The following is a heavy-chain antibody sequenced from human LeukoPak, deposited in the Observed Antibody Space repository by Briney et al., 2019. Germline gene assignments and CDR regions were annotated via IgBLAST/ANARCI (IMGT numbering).Heavy chain of an antibody. CDR3: ARDHYSSASIVFDY. J-gene: IGHJ4*02. D-gene: IGHD6-6*01. V-gene: IGHV3-30*04. CDR2: ISYDGSNK. CDR1: GFTFSSYA. Sequence: PGGSLRLSCAASGFTFSSYAMHWVRQAPGKGLEWVAVISYDGSNKYYADSVKGRFTISRDNSKNTLYLQMNSLRAEDTAVYYCARDHYSSASIVFDYWGQGTLVTVSS.